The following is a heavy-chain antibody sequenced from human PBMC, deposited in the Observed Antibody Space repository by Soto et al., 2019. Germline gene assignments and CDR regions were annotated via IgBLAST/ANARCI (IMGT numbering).Heavy chain of an antibody. D-gene: IGHD4-17*01. V-gene: IGHV1-18*01. CDR3: ARLRPVRTPNWFDP. CDR2: ISAYNGNT. Sequence: ASVKVSCKASGYTFTSYGISWVRQAPGQGLEWMGWISAYNGNTNYAQKLQGRVTMTTDTSTSTAYMELRSLRSDDTAVYYCARLRPVRTPNWFDPWGQGTLVTVSS. CDR1: GYTFTSYG. J-gene: IGHJ5*02.